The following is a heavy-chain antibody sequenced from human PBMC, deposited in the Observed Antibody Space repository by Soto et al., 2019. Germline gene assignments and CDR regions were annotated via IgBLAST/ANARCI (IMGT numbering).Heavy chain of an antibody. D-gene: IGHD6-13*01. V-gene: IGHV3-30*18. CDR1: GFTFSSYG. J-gene: IGHJ6*04. CDR2: ISYDGSNK. Sequence: QVQLVESGGGVVQPGRPLRLASAASGFTFSSYGMHWVRQAPGKGLEWVAVISYDGSNKYYADSVKGGFTISRDNSKNTLYLQMNSLRAEDTAVYYCAKQYSSSWPYYYYYGMDVWGEGTTVTVSS. CDR3: AKQYSSSWPYYYYYGMDV.